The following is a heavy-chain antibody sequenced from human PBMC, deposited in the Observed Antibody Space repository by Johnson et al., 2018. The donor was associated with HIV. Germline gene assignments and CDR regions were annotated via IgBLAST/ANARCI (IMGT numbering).Heavy chain of an antibody. CDR1: GFTFSSYA. V-gene: IGHV3-30-3*01. CDR3: ARDRGAFDI. Sequence: QVQLVESGGGVVQPGRSLRLSCAASGFTFSSYAMHWVRQAPGKGLEWVAVISYDGSNKYYADSVKGRFTISRDKSKNTLYLQMNSLRGEDTAVYYCARDRGAFDIWGQGTMVTVSS. J-gene: IGHJ3*02. CDR2: ISYDGSNK.